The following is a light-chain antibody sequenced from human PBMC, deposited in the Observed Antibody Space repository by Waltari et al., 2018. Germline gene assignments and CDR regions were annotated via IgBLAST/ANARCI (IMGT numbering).Light chain of an antibody. CDR2: WAS. CDR1: QSVLYSSNNKNY. J-gene: IGKJ4*01. V-gene: IGKV4-1*01. CDR3: QQYYRTPLT. Sequence: DIVMTQSPDSLAVSLGERATINCKSSQSVLYSSNNKNYLAWYQQKPGQPPKLLIYWASTRESVVPDRFSGSGSGTDSTLTISSLQAEDVAVYYCQQYYRTPLTFGGGTKVEIK.